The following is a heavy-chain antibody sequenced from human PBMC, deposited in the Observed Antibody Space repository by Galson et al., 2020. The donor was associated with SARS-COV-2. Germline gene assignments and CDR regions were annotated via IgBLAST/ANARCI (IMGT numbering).Heavy chain of an antibody. Sequence: QLGESLKISCAASGFTFSSYGMHWVRQAPGKGLEWVAVIWYDGSNKYYADSVKGRFTISRDNSKNTLYLQMNSLRAEDTAVYYCARGYPHYYDSSGYSYGMDVWGQGTTVTVSS. J-gene: IGHJ6*02. CDR1: GFTFSSYG. CDR3: ARGYPHYYDSSGYSYGMDV. D-gene: IGHD3-22*01. CDR2: IWYDGSNK. V-gene: IGHV3-33*01.